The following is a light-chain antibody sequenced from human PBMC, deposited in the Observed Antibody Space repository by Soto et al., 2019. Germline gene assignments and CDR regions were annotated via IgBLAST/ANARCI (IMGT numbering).Light chain of an antibody. CDR2: GAS. CDR3: QHYVGSP. CDR1: QSISSSY. J-gene: IGKJ2*01. V-gene: IGKV3-20*01. Sequence: EFVLTQSPGTLSLSPGERATLSCRASQSISSSYLAWYQQKPGQAPRLLIYGASSRATGIPDRFSGSGSGTDFTLTISRLEPEDFAVYYCQHYVGSPFGQGTKLEIK.